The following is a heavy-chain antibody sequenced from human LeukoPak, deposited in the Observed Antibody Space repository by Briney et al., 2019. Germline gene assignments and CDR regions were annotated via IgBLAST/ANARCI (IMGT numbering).Heavy chain of an antibody. CDR3: ASVRGRSTYYYDSSGYYSDY. D-gene: IGHD3-22*01. CDR2: IYHSGST. CDR1: GYSISSGYY. Sequence: SETLSLTCAVSGYSISSGYYWGWIRQPPGKGLEWIGSIYHSGSTYYNPSLKSRVTISVNTSKNQFSLKLSSVPPADTAVYYCASVRGRSTYYYDSSGYYSDYWGQGTLVTVSS. J-gene: IGHJ4*02. V-gene: IGHV4-38-2*01.